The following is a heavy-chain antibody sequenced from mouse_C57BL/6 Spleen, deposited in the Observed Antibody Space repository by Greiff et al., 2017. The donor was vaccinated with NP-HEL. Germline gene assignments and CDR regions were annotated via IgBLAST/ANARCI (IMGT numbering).Heavy chain of an antibody. V-gene: IGHV14-4*01. Sequence: VQLKQSGAELVRPGASVKLSCTASGFNIKDDYMHWVKQRPEQGLEWIGWIDPENGDTEYASKFQGKATITADTSSNTSYLQLSSLTSEDTAVYYCTTSTVVVRYFDVLGTGTTVTVSS. J-gene: IGHJ1*03. D-gene: IGHD1-1*01. CDR1: GFNIKDDY. CDR2: IDPENGDT. CDR3: TTSTVVVRYFDV.